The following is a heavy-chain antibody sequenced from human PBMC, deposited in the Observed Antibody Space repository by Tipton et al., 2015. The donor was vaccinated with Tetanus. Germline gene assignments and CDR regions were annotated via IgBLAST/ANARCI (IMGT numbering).Heavy chain of an antibody. V-gene: IGHV1-18*01. Sequence: QSGAEVKEPGASVKVSCKASGYNFVSFGISWVRQAPGQGLEWMGWISAYNGKTKYAQRLQGRVTMTTDRSASTAYMDLRRLRSDDTAVYYCARCNDYGSLTPIDLWGPGTRVTVSS. CDR3: ARCNDYGSLTPIDL. CDR1: GYNFVSFG. D-gene: IGHD4-17*01. CDR2: ISAYNGKT. J-gene: IGHJ5*02.